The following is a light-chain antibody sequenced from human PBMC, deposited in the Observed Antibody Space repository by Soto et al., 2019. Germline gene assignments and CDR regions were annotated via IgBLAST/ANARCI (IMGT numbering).Light chain of an antibody. V-gene: IGKV3-11*01. Sequence: TLSLSPGERATLSCRASQSVSTSLDWYQQKPGQSPRLLIYDAAHRATGIPVRFSGGGSGTDFTLTISSLEPEDSAVYYCQQRSKCPLTFGGGTKV. CDR2: DAA. J-gene: IGKJ4*01. CDR1: QSVSTS. CDR3: QQRSKCPLT.